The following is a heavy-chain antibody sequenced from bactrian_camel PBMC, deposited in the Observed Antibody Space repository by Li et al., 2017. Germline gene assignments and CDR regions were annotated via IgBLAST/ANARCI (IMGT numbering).Heavy chain of an antibody. Sequence: HVQLVESGGGLVQPGGSLRLSCAASGYTGGRYCVGWFRQAPGKEREGVASIDSDGLTTYRDSVKGRFTIPHDNAENTLYLQMNSLKPEDTAMYYCHTCDALSCVYCPTLSALNSWGQGTQVTVS. D-gene: IGHD1*01. J-gene: IGHJ6*01. CDR2: IDSDGLT. V-gene: IGHV3S55*01. CDR3: HTCDALSCVYCPTLSALNS. CDR1: GYTGGRYC.